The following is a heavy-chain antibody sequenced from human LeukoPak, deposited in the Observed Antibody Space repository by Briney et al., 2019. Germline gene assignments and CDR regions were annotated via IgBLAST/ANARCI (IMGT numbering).Heavy chain of an antibody. D-gene: IGHD6-19*01. CDR3: ASASQFSSGWTNYYYYMDV. CDR1: GYTFTSYD. CDR2: MNPNSGNT. Sequence: ASVKVSCKASGYTFTSYDINWVRQATGQGLEWMGWMNPNSGNTGYAQKFQGRVTMTGNTSISTAYMELSSLRSEDTAVYYCASASQFSSGWTNYYYYMDVWGKGTTVTVSS. V-gene: IGHV1-8*01. J-gene: IGHJ6*03.